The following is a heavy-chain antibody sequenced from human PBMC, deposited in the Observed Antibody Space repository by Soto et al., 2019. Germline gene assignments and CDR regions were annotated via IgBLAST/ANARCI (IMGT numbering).Heavy chain of an antibody. Sequence: QVQLVQSGIEVKKPGASVMVSCKTSGYTFTSYGISWVRQAPGQGLEWMGLISPYNGDTIYARKFQGRVIVTADTATSTVYMELRSLRSDDTAVYYCVRDASSGYRGWWDPWGQGTLVTVSS. CDR3: VRDASSGYRGWWDP. V-gene: IGHV1-18*01. J-gene: IGHJ5*02. CDR2: ISPYNGDT. D-gene: IGHD5-18*01. CDR1: GYTFTSYG.